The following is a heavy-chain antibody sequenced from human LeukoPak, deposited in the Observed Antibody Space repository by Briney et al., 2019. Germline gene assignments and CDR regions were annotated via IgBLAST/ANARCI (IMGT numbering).Heavy chain of an antibody. J-gene: IGHJ4*02. CDR2: INTNTGNP. Sequence: ASVKVSCKASGYTFTSYAMNWVRQAPGQGLEWMGWINTNTGNPTYAQGFTGRFVFSLDTSVSTAYLQISSLKAEDTAVYYCAKDLMAQWLVLDSSPDYWGQGTLVTVSS. CDR3: AKDLMAQWLVLDSSPDY. CDR1: GYTFTSYA. D-gene: IGHD6-19*01. V-gene: IGHV7-4-1*02.